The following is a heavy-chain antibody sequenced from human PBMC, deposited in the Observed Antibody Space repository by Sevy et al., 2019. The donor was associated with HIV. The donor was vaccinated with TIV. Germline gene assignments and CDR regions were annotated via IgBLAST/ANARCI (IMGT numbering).Heavy chain of an antibody. CDR3: ARDHRVTNYYDSSGYFGYFDY. CDR1: GYTFTSYY. D-gene: IGHD3-22*01. CDR2: INPSGGST. J-gene: IGHJ4*02. V-gene: IGHV1-46*01. Sequence: ASVKVSCKASGYTFTSYYMHWVRQAPGQGLEWMGIINPSGGSTSYAQKFQGRVTMTRDTSTSTVYMELSSLRSEDTAVYYCARDHRVTNYYDSSGYFGYFDYWGQGTLVTVSS.